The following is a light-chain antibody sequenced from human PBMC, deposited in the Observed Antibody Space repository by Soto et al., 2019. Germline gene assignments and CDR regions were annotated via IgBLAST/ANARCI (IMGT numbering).Light chain of an antibody. Sequence: EIVLTQSPGTLALSPGDRATLSCRASQSINKAYLVWYQVKPGQAPRRLIYGASSRATGIPDRFSGRGFGTDFTLIISRREPEEFAVYYCQHSCDFRWTCGQGTKVEVK. J-gene: IGKJ1*01. CDR1: QSINKAY. CDR3: QHSCDFRWT. V-gene: IGKV3-20*01. CDR2: GAS.